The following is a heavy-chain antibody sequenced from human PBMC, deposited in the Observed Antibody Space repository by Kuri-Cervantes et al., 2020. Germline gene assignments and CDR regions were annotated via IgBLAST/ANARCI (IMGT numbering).Heavy chain of an antibody. CDR2: IKEDGSQK. CDR1: GFTFSSYW. Sequence: GGSLRLSCAASGFTFSSYWMSWVRQAPGKGLEWVANIKEDGSQKHYVDSVKGRFTISRDNAKNSLYLQMNSLRAEDTAVNYCVRGGGIAAAVGYWGQGTLVTVSS. D-gene: IGHD6-13*01. CDR3: VRGGGIAAAVGY. V-gene: IGHV3-7*01. J-gene: IGHJ4*02.